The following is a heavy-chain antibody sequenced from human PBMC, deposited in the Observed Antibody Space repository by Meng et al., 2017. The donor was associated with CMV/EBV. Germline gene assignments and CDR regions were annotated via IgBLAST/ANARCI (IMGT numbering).Heavy chain of an antibody. Sequence: GESLKISCAASGFTFSSYGMHWVRQAPGKGLEWVAFIRCDGSNKYYADSVKGRFTISRDNSKNTLYLQMNSLRAEDTAVYYCARARKSPVAGTSRGNYFDYWGQGTLVTVSS. CDR1: GFTFSSYG. D-gene: IGHD6-19*01. J-gene: IGHJ4*02. CDR3: ARARKSPVAGTSRGNYFDY. V-gene: IGHV3-30*02. CDR2: IRCDGSNK.